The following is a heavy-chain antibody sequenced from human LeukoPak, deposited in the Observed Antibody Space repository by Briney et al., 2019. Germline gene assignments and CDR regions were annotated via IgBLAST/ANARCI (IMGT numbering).Heavy chain of an antibody. CDR1: GGSISSFS. J-gene: IGHJ5*02. D-gene: IGHD5-18*01. CDR2: IYTSGST. Sequence: PSETLSLTCTVSGGSISSFSWSWIRQPAGKGLEWIGRIYTSGSTNYNPSLKSRVTISVDTSKNQFSLKLSSVTAADTAVYYCARAYGYSYGRNWFDPWGQGTLVTVSS. CDR3: ARAYGYSYGRNWFDP. V-gene: IGHV4-4*07.